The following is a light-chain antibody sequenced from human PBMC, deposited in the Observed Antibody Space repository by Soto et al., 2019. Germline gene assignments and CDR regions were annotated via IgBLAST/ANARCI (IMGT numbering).Light chain of an antibody. V-gene: IGKV3-20*01. CDR2: GAS. CDR1: QSVDIS. J-gene: IGKJ3*01. Sequence: EIVLTQSPATLSVSPGERVTLSCRASQSVDISLAWYQQKPGQAPRLLIYGASYRAAGIPDRFSGSGFGTDFILTINRLEPEDFAVYYCQQCGGSPFTFGPGTKVDIK. CDR3: QQCGGSPFT.